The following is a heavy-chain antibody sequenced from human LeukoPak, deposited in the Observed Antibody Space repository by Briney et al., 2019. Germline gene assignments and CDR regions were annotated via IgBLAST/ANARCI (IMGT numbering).Heavy chain of an antibody. J-gene: IGHJ3*02. CDR3: AREALTGDDAFDI. CDR2: INHSGST. V-gene: IGHV4-34*01. CDR1: GGSVSGYY. D-gene: IGHD7-27*01. Sequence: SETLSLTCAVYGGSVSGYYWSWIRQPPGKGLEWIGEINHSGSTNYNPSLKSRVTISVDTSKNQFSLKLSSVTAADTAVYYCAREALTGDDAFDIWGQGTMVTVSS.